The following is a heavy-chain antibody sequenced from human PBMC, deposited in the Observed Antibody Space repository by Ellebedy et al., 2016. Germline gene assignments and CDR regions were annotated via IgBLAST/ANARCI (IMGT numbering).Heavy chain of an antibody. V-gene: IGHV1-18*01. Sequence: ASVKVSCXAFGGAFSIFGINWVRQAPGQGLEWMGWINAYSGNTNYAQKLQGRVTMTTDTSTSTAYMELRSLRSDDTAIYYCARDLGVHWYFDLWGRGTLVTVSS. D-gene: IGHD3-16*01. CDR2: INAYSGNT. J-gene: IGHJ2*01. CDR3: ARDLGVHWYFDL. CDR1: GGAFSIFG.